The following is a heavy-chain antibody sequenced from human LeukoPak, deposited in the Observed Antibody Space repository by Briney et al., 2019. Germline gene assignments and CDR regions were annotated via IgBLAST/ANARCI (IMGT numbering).Heavy chain of an antibody. Sequence: GGSLRLSCAASGFTFSSCGMHWVRQAPGKGLEWVAVISYDGSNKYYAGSVKGRFTISRDNSKSTLYQQMNSLRAEDTAVYYCARVRPGSNYVDFDYWGQGTLVSVSS. D-gene: IGHD4-11*01. CDR2: ISYDGSNK. J-gene: IGHJ4*02. CDR1: GFTFSSCG. V-gene: IGHV3-33*05. CDR3: ARVRPGSNYVDFDY.